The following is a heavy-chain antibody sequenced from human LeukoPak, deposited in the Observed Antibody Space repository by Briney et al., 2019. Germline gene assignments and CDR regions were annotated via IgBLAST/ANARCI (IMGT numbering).Heavy chain of an antibody. V-gene: IGHV1-69*05. CDR1: GGTFSSYA. CDR2: IIPIFGTA. D-gene: IGHD3-10*01. Sequence: SVKVSCKASGGTFSSYAISWVRQAPGQGLEWMGGIIPIFGTANYAQKFQGRVTITTDESTSTAYMELSSLRSEDTAVYYCARVNTMVRGANDAFDIWGQGTMVTVSS. J-gene: IGHJ3*02. CDR3: ARVNTMVRGANDAFDI.